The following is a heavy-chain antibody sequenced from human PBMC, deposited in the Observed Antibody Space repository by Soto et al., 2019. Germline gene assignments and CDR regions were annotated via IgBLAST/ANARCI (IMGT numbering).Heavy chain of an antibody. CDR1: GGTFSTYS. CDR2: IIPIFGTA. J-gene: IGHJ4*02. D-gene: IGHD1-26*01. Sequence: QGQLVQSGAEVKKPGSSVTVSCKTSGGTFSTYSIVWVRQAPGEGLEWMGGIIPIFGTANYAQKFQDRVTITADKSTNTAFMELSSLKSEDTDMYYCASSSGNNYGVGTNYYFDYWGQGTLVTVSS. V-gene: IGHV1-69*06. CDR3: ASSSGNNYGVGTNYYFDY.